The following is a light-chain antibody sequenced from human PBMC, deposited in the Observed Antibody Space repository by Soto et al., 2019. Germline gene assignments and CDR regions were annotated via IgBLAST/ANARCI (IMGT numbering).Light chain of an antibody. CDR1: SSDVGGYNY. CDR2: EVS. Sequence: QSALTQPPSASGSPGQSVTISCTGTSSDVGGYNYVSWYQQHPGKAPKLMIYEVSKRPSGVPDRFSGSKSGNTASLTVSGLQAEDEADYYCSSYAGSNIFFGTGTKLTV. V-gene: IGLV2-8*01. CDR3: SSYAGSNIF. J-gene: IGLJ1*01.